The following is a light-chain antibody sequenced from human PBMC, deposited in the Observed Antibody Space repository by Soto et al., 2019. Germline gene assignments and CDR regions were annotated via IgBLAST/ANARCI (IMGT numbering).Light chain of an antibody. J-gene: IGKJ1*01. CDR1: QSVSSSY. CDR2: GAS. Sequence: EIVLTQSPGTLSLSPGERATLSCRASQSVSSSYLAWYQQKPGQAPRLLIYGASSRATGIPDRFSGSGSGTDFTLTISRLEPEDFAVYYCNQYGSSPPWTFGQGTKVEIK. CDR3: NQYGSSPPWT. V-gene: IGKV3-20*01.